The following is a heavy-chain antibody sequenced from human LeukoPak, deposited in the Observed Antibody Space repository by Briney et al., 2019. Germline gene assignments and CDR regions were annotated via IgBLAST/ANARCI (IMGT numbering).Heavy chain of an antibody. CDR3: ARPVVLAAISGPYDGFEI. D-gene: IGHD2-2*01. CDR1: GSTFTSYW. Sequence: TGASLQISCEGSGSTFTSYWIAWVRQLPGKGVEWMGIIYPGDSDTRYSPSFRGRVTISVDKSISTAYLQWTSLKASDTAMYYCARPVVLAAISGPYDGFEIWGQGTMVTVSS. V-gene: IGHV5-51*01. CDR2: IYPGDSDT. J-gene: IGHJ3*02.